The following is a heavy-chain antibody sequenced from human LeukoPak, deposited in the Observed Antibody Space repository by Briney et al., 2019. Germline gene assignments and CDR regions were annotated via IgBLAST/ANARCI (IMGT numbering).Heavy chain of an antibody. D-gene: IGHD5-18*01. CDR2: INWNSDST. V-gene: IGHV3-20*04. CDR1: GFTFDDYG. Sequence: GGSLRLACAASGFTFDDYGMSWVRQAPGKGLEWVSGINWNSDSTGYADSVKGRFTTSRDNARNSLYLQMNSLRAEDTALYYCAREAGYSYNFYFVYWGQGTLVTVSS. CDR3: AREAGYSYNFYFVY. J-gene: IGHJ4*02.